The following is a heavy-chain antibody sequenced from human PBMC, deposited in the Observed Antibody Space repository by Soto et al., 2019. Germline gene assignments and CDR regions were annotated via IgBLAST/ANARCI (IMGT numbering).Heavy chain of an antibody. V-gene: IGHV4-4*02. CDR1: GGSISSSNW. D-gene: IGHD2-8*01. Sequence: QVQLQESGPGLVKPSGTLSLTCAVSGGSISSSNWWSWVRQPPRKGLAWIGEIYHSGSTNYNPSLKSRVTISVDKSKNQFSLKLSSVTAADTAVYYCASKGPMVYDYYYGMDVWGQGTTVTVSS. CDR2: IYHSGST. J-gene: IGHJ6*02. CDR3: ASKGPMVYDYYYGMDV.